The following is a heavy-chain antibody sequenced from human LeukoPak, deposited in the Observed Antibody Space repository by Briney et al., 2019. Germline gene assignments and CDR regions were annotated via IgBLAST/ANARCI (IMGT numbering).Heavy chain of an antibody. V-gene: IGHV4-59*01. CDR2: IYYSGST. CDR1: GGSIHSYY. J-gene: IGHJ4*02. CDR3: ARVTGYMIEDYFDY. D-gene: IGHD3-22*01. Sequence: SETLSLTCTVSGGSIHSYYWSWIRQPPGKGLEWIGYIYYSGSTNYNPSLKSRVTISVDTSKNQFSLRLSSVTAADTAVYYCARVTGYMIEDYFDYWGQGTLVTVSS.